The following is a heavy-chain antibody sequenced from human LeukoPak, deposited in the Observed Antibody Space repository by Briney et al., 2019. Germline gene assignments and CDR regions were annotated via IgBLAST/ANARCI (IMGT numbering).Heavy chain of an antibody. CDR2: INSDGSST. CDR3: ARQYSSSSWYFDL. Sequence: QPGGSLRLSCAASGFTFSRYWVHWVRQAPGKGLVWVSRINSDGSSTSYADSVKGRFTISRDNAKNTVYVQMNSLRAEDTAVYYCARQYSSSSWYFDLWGRGTLVTVSS. CDR1: GFTFSRYW. J-gene: IGHJ2*01. D-gene: IGHD6-6*01. V-gene: IGHV3-74*01.